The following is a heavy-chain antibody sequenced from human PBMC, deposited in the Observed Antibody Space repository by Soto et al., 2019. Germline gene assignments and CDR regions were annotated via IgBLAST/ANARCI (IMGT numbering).Heavy chain of an antibody. CDR2: IHHSGTT. CDR1: GGSFSSFY. Sequence: KPSETLSLTCTVYGGSFSSFYCSWIRQSPGKGLEWIGEIHHSGTTNYNPSLKSRVTISVDTSKNQFSLELSSVTAADTALYYCVSYVLGTYYRGYSFDFWSQGSLVTVS. CDR3: VSYVLGTYYRGYSFDF. V-gene: IGHV4-34*01. D-gene: IGHD3-10*01. J-gene: IGHJ4*02.